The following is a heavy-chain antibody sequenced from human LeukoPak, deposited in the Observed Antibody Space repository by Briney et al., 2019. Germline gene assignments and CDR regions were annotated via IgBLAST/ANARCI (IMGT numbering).Heavy chain of an antibody. V-gene: IGHV3-74*01. CDR3: ARGGSPSDY. CDR2: IHLDGRTT. CDR1: GFTFSSYW. Sequence: GGSLRLSCAASGFTFSSYWMHWVRQRPGKGLVWVSRIHLDGRTTNYADSVKGRFTISRDNAKNTLSLEMNSLRPEDTAVYYCARGGSPSDYWGQGTLVTVSS. D-gene: IGHD3-16*01. J-gene: IGHJ4*02.